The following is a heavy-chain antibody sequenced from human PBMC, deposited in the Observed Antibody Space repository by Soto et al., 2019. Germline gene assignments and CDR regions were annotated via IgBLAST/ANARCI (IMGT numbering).Heavy chain of an antibody. CDR2: IYYSGST. CDR3: ARVIGFGSGSPGFDP. V-gene: IGHV4-30-4*01. J-gene: IGHJ5*02. D-gene: IGHD3-10*01. CDR1: GGSISSGDYY. Sequence: QVQLQESGPGLVKPSQTLSLTCTVSGGSISSGDYYWSWIRQPPGKGLEWIGYIYYSGSTYYNPSRKRRLTLSVDTSKNQFPLKLSSVTAADTAVYYCARVIGFGSGSPGFDPWGQGTLVTVSS.